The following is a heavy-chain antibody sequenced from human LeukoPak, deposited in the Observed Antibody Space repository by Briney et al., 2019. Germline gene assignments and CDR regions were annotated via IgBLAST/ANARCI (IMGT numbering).Heavy chain of an antibody. CDR2: IIPIFGTA. CDR3: ARDNYAGANWFDP. J-gene: IGHJ5*02. V-gene: IGHV1-69*05. CDR1: GGTFSSSA. Sequence: SVKVSCKASGGTFSSSAISWVRQAPGQGPEWMGGIIPIFGTANYAQKFQGRVTITTDESTSTAYMELSSLRSEDTAVYYCARDNYAGANWFDPWGQGTLVTVSS. D-gene: IGHD1-7*01.